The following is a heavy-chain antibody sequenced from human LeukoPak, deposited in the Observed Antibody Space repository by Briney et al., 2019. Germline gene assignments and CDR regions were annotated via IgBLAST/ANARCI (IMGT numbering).Heavy chain of an antibody. D-gene: IGHD6-13*01. V-gene: IGHV3-30-3*01. CDR1: GFTFSSYA. Sequence: PGGSLRLSCAASGFTFSSYAMSWVRQAPGKGLEWVAVISYDGSNKYYADSVKGRFTISRDNSKNTLYLQMNSLRAEDTAVYYCARSPHPMAAAGSYYFDYWGQGTLVTVSS. CDR3: ARSPHPMAAAGSYYFDY. J-gene: IGHJ4*02. CDR2: ISYDGSNK.